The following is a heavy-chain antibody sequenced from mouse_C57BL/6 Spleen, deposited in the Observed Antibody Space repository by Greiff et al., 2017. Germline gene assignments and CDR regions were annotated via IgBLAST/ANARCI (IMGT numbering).Heavy chain of an antibody. D-gene: IGHD1-1*01. CDR1: GFTFSDYY. CDR3: ARVLYGSSPYWYFDV. V-gene: IGHV5-16*01. CDR2: INYDGSST. Sequence: EVMLVESEGGLVQPGSSMKLSCTASGFTFSDYYMAWVRQVPEKGLEWVANINYDGSSTYYLDSLKSRFIISRDNAKNILYLQMSSLKSEDTATYYCARVLYGSSPYWYFDVWGTGTTVTVSS. J-gene: IGHJ1*03.